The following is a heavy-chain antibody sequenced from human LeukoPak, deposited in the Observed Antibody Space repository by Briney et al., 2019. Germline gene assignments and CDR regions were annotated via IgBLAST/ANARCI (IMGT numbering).Heavy chain of an antibody. CDR2: IRYDGSNK. Sequence: GGSLRLSCAASGFTFSSYGMHWVRQAPGKGLEWVAFIRYDGSNKYYADSVKGRFTISRDNSKNTLYLQMNSLRAEDTAVYYCAKDGVGSAAGYFDYWGQGTLVTVSS. CDR1: GFTFSSYG. CDR3: AKDGVGSAAGYFDY. V-gene: IGHV3-30*02. D-gene: IGHD6-13*01. J-gene: IGHJ4*02.